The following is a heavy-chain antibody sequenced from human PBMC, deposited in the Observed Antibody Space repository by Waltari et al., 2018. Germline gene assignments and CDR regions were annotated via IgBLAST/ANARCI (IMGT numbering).Heavy chain of an antibody. CDR2: INGDGSTS. D-gene: IGHD6-13*01. J-gene: IGHJ6*02. CDR1: GVTYSNHW. V-gene: IGHV3-74*01. Sequence: EEQLVESGGGLVQPGDSLRLSCAASGVTYSNHWMHWVRQAQGKGLVCVSRINGDGSTSTYADSVKGRFTISRDNTKKTLYLQMKRLRVEDTAVYYCARLAPKTYRSPVPGRDYYYGLDVWGQGTTVTVSS. CDR3: ARLAPKTYRSPVPGRDYYYGLDV.